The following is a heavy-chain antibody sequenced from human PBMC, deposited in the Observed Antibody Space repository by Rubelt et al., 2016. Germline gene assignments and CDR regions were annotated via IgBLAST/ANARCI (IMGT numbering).Heavy chain of an antibody. CDR1: GGSISSSSYY. Sequence: QESGPGLVKPSETLSLTCTVSGGSISSSSYYWGWIRQPPGKGLEWIGSIYYSGSTYYKPSLKSRVTISVDTSKNQFSLKLSSVTAADTAVYYCARHWLPVSYMDVWGKGTTVSVSS. D-gene: IGHD6-19*01. CDR2: IYYSGST. CDR3: ARHWLPVSYMDV. V-gene: IGHV4-39*01. J-gene: IGHJ6*03.